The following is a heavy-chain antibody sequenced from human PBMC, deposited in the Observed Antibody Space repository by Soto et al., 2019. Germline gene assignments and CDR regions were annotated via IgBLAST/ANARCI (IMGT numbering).Heavy chain of an antibody. Sequence: PGGSLRLSCAASGFTFSTYAMSWVRQAPGEGLEWVSYISSSGSTIYYADSVKGRFTISRDNAKNSLYLQMNSLRAEDTAVCYCARGAPYYDFWSGPTDYWGQGTLVTVSS. CDR2: ISSSGSTI. CDR3: ARGAPYYDFWSGPTDY. V-gene: IGHV3-11*01. CDR1: GFTFSTYA. D-gene: IGHD3-3*01. J-gene: IGHJ4*02.